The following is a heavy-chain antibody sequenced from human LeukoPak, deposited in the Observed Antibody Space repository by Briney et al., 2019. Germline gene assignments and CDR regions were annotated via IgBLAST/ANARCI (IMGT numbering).Heavy chain of an antibody. CDR3: ARDGRYSSGWYAY. J-gene: IGHJ4*02. CDR2: INPSDGST. D-gene: IGHD6-19*01. Sequence: ASVKVSCKASGYTFTGYYMHWVRQAPGQGLEWMGIINPSDGSTNYAQKFQGRVTMTRDTSTSTAYTELSSLRSDDTAVYYCARDGRYSSGWYAYWGQGTLVTVSS. V-gene: IGHV1-46*01. CDR1: GYTFTGYY.